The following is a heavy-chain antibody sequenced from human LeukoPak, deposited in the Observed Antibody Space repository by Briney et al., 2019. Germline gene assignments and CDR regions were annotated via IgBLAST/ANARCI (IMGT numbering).Heavy chain of an antibody. Sequence: GGSLRLSCAASGFSFGSHGMHWVRQAPGKGLEWVAVISYDGSNKYYADSVKGRFTISRDNSKNTLYLQMNSLRAEDTAVYYCAKDFLSSSSSWPAYYFDYWGQGTLVTVSS. CDR1: GFSFGSHG. D-gene: IGHD6-13*01. V-gene: IGHV3-30*18. J-gene: IGHJ4*02. CDR3: AKDFLSSSSSWPAYYFDY. CDR2: ISYDGSNK.